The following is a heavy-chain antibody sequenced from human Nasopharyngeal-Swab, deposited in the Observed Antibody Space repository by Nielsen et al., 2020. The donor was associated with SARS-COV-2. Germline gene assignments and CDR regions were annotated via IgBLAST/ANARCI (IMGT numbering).Heavy chain of an antibody. V-gene: IGHV3-33*08. CDR3: ARDAPAHYGAFY. CDR1: GFTFSSFG. Sequence: GESLKISCAASGFTFSSFGMHWFRQAPGMGLEWVAAIWYNGRKQYYSDSVRGRFTISRDNSNNNLYLQMNSLRAEDTAVYYCARDAPAHYGAFYWGRGTLVTVSS. J-gene: IGHJ4*02. D-gene: IGHD4-17*01. CDR2: IWYNGRKQ.